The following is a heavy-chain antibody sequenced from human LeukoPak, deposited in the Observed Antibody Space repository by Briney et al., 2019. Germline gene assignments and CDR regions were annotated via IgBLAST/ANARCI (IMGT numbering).Heavy chain of an antibody. CDR3: ARVVVGQTDYNYYYCMDV. CDR2: ISYDGSRD. Sequence: GMSLRLSCAASGFSLGTYAMHWVRQAPGKGLEWVALISYDGSRDHYADSVKGRSTISRDNSKNTVHLQMNSLRGEDTAIYYCARVVVGQTDYNYYYCMDVWGQGTTVTVSS. J-gene: IGHJ6*02. V-gene: IGHV3-30*04. D-gene: IGHD2-21*01. CDR1: GFSLGTYA.